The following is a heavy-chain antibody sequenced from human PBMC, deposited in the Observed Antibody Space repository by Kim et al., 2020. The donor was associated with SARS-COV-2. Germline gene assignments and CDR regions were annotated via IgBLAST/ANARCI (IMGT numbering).Heavy chain of an antibody. Sequence: GGSLRLSCAASGFTFSNAWMSWVRQAPGKGLEWVGRIKSKTDGGTTDYAAPVKGRFTISRDDSKNTLYLQMNSLKTEDTAVYYCTTQIPAAISRSGYSSSWPFYSWGQGTLVTVSS. CDR3: TTQIPAAISRSGYSSSWPFYS. CDR2: IKSKTDGGTT. CDR1: GFTFSNAW. J-gene: IGHJ4*02. D-gene: IGHD6-13*01. V-gene: IGHV3-15*01.